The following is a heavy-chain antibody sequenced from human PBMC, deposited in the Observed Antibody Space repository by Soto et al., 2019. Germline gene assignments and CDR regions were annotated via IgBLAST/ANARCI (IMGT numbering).Heavy chain of an antibody. CDR2: INHSGST. CDR3: ARGRGRRRTTVTTATARGAYYMDV. J-gene: IGHJ6*03. D-gene: IGHD4-17*01. CDR1: GGSFSGYY. V-gene: IGHV4-34*01. Sequence: SETLSLTCAVYGGSFSGYYWSWIRQPPGKGLEWIGEINHSGSTNYNPSLKSRVTISVDTSKNQFSLKLGSVTAADTAVYYCARGRGRRRTTVTTATARGAYYMDVWGKGTTVTVSS.